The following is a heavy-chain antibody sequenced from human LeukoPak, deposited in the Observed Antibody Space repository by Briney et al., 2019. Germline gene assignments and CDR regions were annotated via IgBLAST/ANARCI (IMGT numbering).Heavy chain of an antibody. V-gene: IGHV4-4*07. Sequence: SETLSLTCTASGGSISSYYWSWIRQPAGKGLEWIGRIYTSGSTNYNPSLKSRVTMSVDKSKNQFSLQLSSVTAADTAVYYCARDVGIAVVPDAFDIWGQGTMVTVSS. CDR2: IYTSGST. D-gene: IGHD6-19*01. J-gene: IGHJ3*02. CDR3: ARDVGIAVVPDAFDI. CDR1: GGSISSYY.